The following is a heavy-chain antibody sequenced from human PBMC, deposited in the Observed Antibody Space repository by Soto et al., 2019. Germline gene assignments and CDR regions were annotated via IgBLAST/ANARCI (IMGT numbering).Heavy chain of an antibody. D-gene: IGHD1-26*01. CDR1: DYTFTRYG. J-gene: IGHJ4*02. CDR2: ISAYNGNT. V-gene: IGHV1-18*01. Sequence: ASVKVSCKASDYTFTRYGISWVRQGPGQGLEWMGWISAYNGNTNYAQKLQGRVTMTTDTSTSTAYVELRSLRSDDPALHSCARDRSGIYSAFDYWGQGTLVTDSS. CDR3: ARDRSGIYSAFDY.